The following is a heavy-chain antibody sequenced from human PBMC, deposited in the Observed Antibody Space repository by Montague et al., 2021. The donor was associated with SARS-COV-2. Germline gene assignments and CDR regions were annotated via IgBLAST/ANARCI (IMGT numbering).Heavy chain of an antibody. Sequence: SETLSLTCAVYGGSFSGYYWSWIRQPPGKGLEWIGEINHSGSTNYNPSLKSRVTISVDTPKNQFSLKLSPVTAADTAVYYCARGSWHIVVVTAIRDGYYGMDVWGQGTTVTVSS. D-gene: IGHD2-21*02. CDR3: ARGSWHIVVVTAIRDGYYGMDV. CDR1: GGSFSGYY. CDR2: INHSGST. J-gene: IGHJ6*02. V-gene: IGHV4-34*01.